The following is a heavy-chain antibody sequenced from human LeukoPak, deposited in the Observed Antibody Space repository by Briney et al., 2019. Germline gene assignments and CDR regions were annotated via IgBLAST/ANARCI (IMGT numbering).Heavy chain of an antibody. J-gene: IGHJ1*01. Sequence: PGRSLRLSCAASGFTFSSYAMHWVRQAPGKGLEWVAVISYDGSNKYYADSVKGRFTISRDNSKNTLYLQMNSLRAEDTAVYYCARDRSYGYFQHWGQGTLVTVSS. CDR3: ARDRSYGYFQH. CDR2: ISYDGSNK. CDR1: GFTFSSYA. D-gene: IGHD1-26*01. V-gene: IGHV3-30-3*01.